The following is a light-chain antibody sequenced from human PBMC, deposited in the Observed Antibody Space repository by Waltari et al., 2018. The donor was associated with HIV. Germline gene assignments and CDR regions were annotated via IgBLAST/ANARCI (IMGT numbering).Light chain of an antibody. CDR1: QRLGSGL. Sequence: EIVLTQSPDILSLSLGEKATFSCRASQRLGSGLFGSTLFGTSALAWYQQKPGEPPRLLLDGATSRAMGIPDRFSGSESGPDFTLIIDGLEPEDFAVFYCQQYGSSRPLTFGAGTKVEIK. CDR2: GAT. V-gene: IGKV3-20*01. CDR3: QQYGSSRPLT. J-gene: IGKJ4*01.